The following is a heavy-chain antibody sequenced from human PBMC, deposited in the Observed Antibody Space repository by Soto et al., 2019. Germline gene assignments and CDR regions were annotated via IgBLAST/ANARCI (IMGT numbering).Heavy chain of an antibody. D-gene: IGHD2-21*01. J-gene: IGHJ5*02. CDR1: GGSISSSNW. CDR2: IYHSGST. Sequence: QVQLQASGPGLVKPSGTLSLTCAVSGGSISSSNWWSWVRQPPGKGLEWIGEIYHSGSTNSIPSLKSRVTISVDKSKSQFSLKLSSVTAADTAVYYWAGGEGGGGPNWFDPRGQGTLVTVSS. CDR3: AGGEGGGGPNWFDP. V-gene: IGHV4-4*02.